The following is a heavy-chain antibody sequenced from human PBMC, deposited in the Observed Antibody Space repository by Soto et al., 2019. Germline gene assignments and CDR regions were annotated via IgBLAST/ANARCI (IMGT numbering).Heavy chain of an antibody. J-gene: IGHJ4*02. V-gene: IGHV4-34*01. CDR3: ARVPRLRYFDWLFYFDY. CDR2: INHSGST. CDR1: GGSFSGYY. D-gene: IGHD3-9*01. Sequence: SETLSLTCAVYGGSFSGYYWSWIRQPPGKGLEWIGEINHSGSTNYNPPLKSRVTISVDTSKNQFSLKLSSVTAADTAVYYCARVPRLRYFDWLFYFDYWGQGTLVTVSS.